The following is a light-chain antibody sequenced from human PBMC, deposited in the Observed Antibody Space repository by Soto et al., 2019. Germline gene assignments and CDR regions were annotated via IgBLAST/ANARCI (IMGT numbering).Light chain of an antibody. Sequence: DIQMTQSPSTLSASVGDRVTITCRASQSISSWLAWYQQKPGKAPKLLIYKASSLESGVPSRLSGSGSGTEFTLTIISLQPDDFATYYCQQYNSHPLTFGGGTKVEIK. CDR2: KAS. CDR1: QSISSW. J-gene: IGKJ4*01. CDR3: QQYNSHPLT. V-gene: IGKV1-5*03.